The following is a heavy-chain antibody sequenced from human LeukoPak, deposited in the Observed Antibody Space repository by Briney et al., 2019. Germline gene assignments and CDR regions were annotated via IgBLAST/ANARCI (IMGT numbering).Heavy chain of an antibody. CDR3: ARASRTGLGIGSFDY. Sequence: SETLSLTCAVSGYSISNGYYWGWIRQPPGKGLEWIGSIYHSGSTYYNPSLKSRVTISVDTSKNQFSLNLNSVTAADTAVYYCARASRTGLGIGSFDYWGQGTLVTVSS. CDR2: IYHSGST. V-gene: IGHV4-38-2*01. CDR1: GYSISNGYY. J-gene: IGHJ4*02. D-gene: IGHD7-27*01.